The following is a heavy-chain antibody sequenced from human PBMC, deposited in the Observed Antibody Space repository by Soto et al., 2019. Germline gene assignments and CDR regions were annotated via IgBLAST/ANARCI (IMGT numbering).Heavy chain of an antibody. V-gene: IGHV3-23*01. CDR2: IGGSGISR. J-gene: IGHJ4*02. CDR3: AKNLD. Sequence: EVQLLESGGGLVQPGGSLRLSCAASGFTFSSYAMTWVRQAPGKGLEWVSAIGGSGISRYYADSVQGRFTISRDNSENTLFLQMNSLKVEDTAVYYCAKNLDWGQGTLVTVSS. CDR1: GFTFSSYA.